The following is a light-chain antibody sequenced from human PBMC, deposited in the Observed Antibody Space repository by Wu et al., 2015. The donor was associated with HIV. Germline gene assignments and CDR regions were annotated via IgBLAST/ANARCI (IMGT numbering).Light chain of an antibody. J-gene: IGKJ5*01. CDR3: QQYNNWPL. V-gene: IGKV3-15*01. Sequence: EIVLTQSPAALSISPGERVTLSCRASRSVSSTVAWYQQRPGQAPRLLIYDASTRATGIPARFSGSGSGTEFILTISNIQSEDFAVYYCQQYNNWPLFGQGTRLEIK. CDR1: RSVSST. CDR2: DAS.